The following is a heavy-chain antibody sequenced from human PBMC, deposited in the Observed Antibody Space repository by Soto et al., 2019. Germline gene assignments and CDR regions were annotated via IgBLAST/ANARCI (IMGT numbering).Heavy chain of an antibody. V-gene: IGHV1-69*08. D-gene: IGHD4-17*01. CDR2: IIPILGIA. CDR3: ARDQYGDYYFDY. Sequence: QVQLVQSGAEVKKPGSSVKVSCKASGGTFSSYTISWVRQAPGQGLEWMGRIIPILGIANYAQKFQGRVTITADKSTSTAYMELSSLRSEDTAVDYCARDQYGDYYFDYWGQGTLVTVSS. CDR1: GGTFSSYT. J-gene: IGHJ4*02.